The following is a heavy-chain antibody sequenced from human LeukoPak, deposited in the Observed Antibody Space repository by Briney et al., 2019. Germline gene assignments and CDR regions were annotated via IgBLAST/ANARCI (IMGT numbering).Heavy chain of an antibody. Sequence: GESLKISCKGSGYSFTSYWIGWVRQMPGKGLEWMGFIYPGDSDTRYSPSFQGQVTISADKSINTAYLQWSSLKAPDTAMYYCARSRAPGAADAFDIWGQGTMVTVSS. CDR3: ARSRAPGAADAFDI. V-gene: IGHV5-51*01. J-gene: IGHJ3*02. CDR1: GYSFTSYW. D-gene: IGHD7-27*01. CDR2: IYPGDSDT.